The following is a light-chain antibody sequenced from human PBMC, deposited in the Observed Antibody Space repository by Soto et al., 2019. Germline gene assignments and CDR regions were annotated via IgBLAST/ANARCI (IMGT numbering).Light chain of an antibody. CDR3: SSYTSSSTYV. V-gene: IGLV2-14*01. CDR2: DVS. J-gene: IGLJ1*01. Sequence: QSALTQPASVSGSPGQSITISCTGTSSDVGGYNYVSWYQQHPGKAPKLMIYDVSNRPSGVSNRFPGSKSGNTASLTFSGLQAEDEADYYCSSYTSSSTYVFGTGTKVTVL. CDR1: SSDVGGYNY.